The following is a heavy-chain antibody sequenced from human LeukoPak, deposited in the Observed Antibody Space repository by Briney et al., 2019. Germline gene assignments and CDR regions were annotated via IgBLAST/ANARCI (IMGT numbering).Heavy chain of an antibody. J-gene: IGHJ6*02. CDR1: GFTFSSYS. CDR3: ARDQFGVVIIFYYGMDV. CDR2: ISSSSSTI. V-gene: IGHV3-48*02. Sequence: PGGSLRLSCAASGFTFSSYSMNWVRQAPGKGLEWVSYISSSSSTIYYADSVKGRFTISRDNAKNSPYLQMNSLGDEDTAVYYCARDQFGVVIIFYYGMDVWGQGTTVTVSS. D-gene: IGHD3-3*01.